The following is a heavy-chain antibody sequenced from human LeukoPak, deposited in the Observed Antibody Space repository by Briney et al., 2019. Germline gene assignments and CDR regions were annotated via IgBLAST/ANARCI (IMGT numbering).Heavy chain of an antibody. D-gene: IGHD3-9*01. J-gene: IGHJ4*02. CDR3: VKVFSRYFDWLFEYYFDY. CDR1: GFTVSSNY. CDR2: IYSGGTT. Sequence: GGSLRLSCAASGFTVSSNYMSWVRQAPGKGLEWISVIYSGGTTYYADSVKGRFTISRDNSKNTLHLQMSSLRAEDTAVYYCVKVFSRYFDWLFEYYFDYWGQGTLVTVSS. V-gene: IGHV3-66*01.